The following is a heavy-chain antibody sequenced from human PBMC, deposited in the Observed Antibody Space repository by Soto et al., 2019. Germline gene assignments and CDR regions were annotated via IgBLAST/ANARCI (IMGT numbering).Heavy chain of an antibody. CDR3: ATEPIYYNDGSGYYPLGH. CDR2: ISTHNGDT. V-gene: IGHV1-18*04. D-gene: IGHD3-22*01. Sequence: ASVKVSCKASGYSFATYGFSWVRQAPGQGLECVGWISTHNGDTHYSQKFQGRVTLTTDTSTNTGYMELRSLTSDDTAVYFCATEPIYYNDGSGYYPLGHWGQGTLVTVSS. CDR1: GYSFATYG. J-gene: IGHJ4*02.